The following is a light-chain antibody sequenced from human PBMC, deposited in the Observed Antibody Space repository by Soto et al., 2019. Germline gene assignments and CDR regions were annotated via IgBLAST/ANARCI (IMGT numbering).Light chain of an antibody. CDR3: QQGYNTFWT. V-gene: IGKV1-39*01. CDR2: AAT. J-gene: IGKJ1*01. CDR1: QPIGTS. Sequence: DIQMTQSRSSLSAFVGDSVTVTCRASQPIGTSLHWYQQRAGTAPKVLISAATKLQSGVPSRFSGRGSGTDFTLTLSTLQPEDSATYFCQQGYNTFWTFGRGTKV.